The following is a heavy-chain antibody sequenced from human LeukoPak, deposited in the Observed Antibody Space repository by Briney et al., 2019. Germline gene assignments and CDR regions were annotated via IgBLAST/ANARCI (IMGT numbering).Heavy chain of an antibody. Sequence: PSETLSLTCTDSGGSISSSSYYWGWIRQPPGKGLEWIGSIYYSGSTYYNPSLKSRVTISADTSKNQFSLKLSSVTAADTAVYYCARQRGYYDSSGYYPDYWGQGTLVTVSS. J-gene: IGHJ4*02. V-gene: IGHV4-39*01. CDR1: GGSISSSSYY. D-gene: IGHD3-22*01. CDR3: ARQRGYYDSSGYYPDY. CDR2: IYYSGST.